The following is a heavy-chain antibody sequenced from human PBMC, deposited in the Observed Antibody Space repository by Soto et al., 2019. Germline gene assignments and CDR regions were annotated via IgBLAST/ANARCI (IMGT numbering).Heavy chain of an antibody. CDR2: IYPGDSDT. CDR1: GYSFTSYW. Sequence: GESLKISCKGSGYSFTSYWIGWVRQMPGKGLEWMGIIYPGDSDTRYSPSFQGQVTISADKSISTAYLQWSSLKASDTAMYYCARHDVDTAMVSLHGMDVWGQGTTVTVSS. J-gene: IGHJ6*02. D-gene: IGHD5-18*01. V-gene: IGHV5-51*01. CDR3: ARHDVDTAMVSLHGMDV.